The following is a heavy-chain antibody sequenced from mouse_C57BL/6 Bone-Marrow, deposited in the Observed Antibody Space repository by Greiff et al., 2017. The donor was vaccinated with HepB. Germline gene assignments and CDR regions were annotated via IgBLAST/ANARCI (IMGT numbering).Heavy chain of an antibody. CDR1: GYTFTSYD. Sequence: VQLQQSGPELVKPGASVKLSCKASGYTFTSYDINWVKQRPGQGLEWIGWIYPRDGSTKYNEKFKGKATLTVATSSSTAYMELHSLTSEDSAVYFCARCTTVVARYAMDYWGQGTSVTVSS. V-gene: IGHV1-85*01. CDR2: IYPRDGST. J-gene: IGHJ4*01. CDR3: ARCTTVVARYAMDY. D-gene: IGHD1-1*01.